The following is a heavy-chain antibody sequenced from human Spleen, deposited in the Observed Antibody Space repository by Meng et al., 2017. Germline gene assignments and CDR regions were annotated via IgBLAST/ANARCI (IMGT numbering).Heavy chain of an antibody. D-gene: IGHD5-18*01. Sequence: GESLKISCAASGFTFSDYYMSWIRQAPGKGLEWVSYISSSGSSIYYADSVKGRFTISRDNAKNSLHLQMNSLRAEDTAVYYCARERGYSYGYGMDVWGQGTTVTVSS. J-gene: IGHJ6*02. CDR2: ISSSGSSI. CDR1: GFTFSDYY. V-gene: IGHV3-11*04. CDR3: ARERGYSYGYGMDV.